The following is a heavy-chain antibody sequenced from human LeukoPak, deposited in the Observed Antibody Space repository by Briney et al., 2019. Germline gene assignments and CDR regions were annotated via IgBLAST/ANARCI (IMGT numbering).Heavy chain of an antibody. V-gene: IGHV5-51*01. CDR1: GYSFTSYW. Sequence: GESLKISCKGSGYSFTSYWIGWVRQMPGKGLEWMGIIYPGDSDARYSPSFQGQVTISADKSISTAYLQWSSLKASDTAMYYCARLGRFGELFLIFDYWGQGTLVTVSS. J-gene: IGHJ4*02. D-gene: IGHD3-10*01. CDR3: ARLGRFGELFLIFDY. CDR2: IYPGDSDA.